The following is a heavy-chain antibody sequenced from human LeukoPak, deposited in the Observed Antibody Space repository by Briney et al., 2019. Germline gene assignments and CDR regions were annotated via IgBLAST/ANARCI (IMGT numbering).Heavy chain of an antibody. CDR3: AKAIHGGYFQH. V-gene: IGHV3-30*18. CDR2: VSYDGSNK. J-gene: IGHJ1*01. CDR1: GFTFSSYG. Sequence: GGSLRLSCAASGFTFSSYGMHWVRQAPGKGLEWVAVVSYDGSNKYYADSVKGRFTISRDNSKNTLYLQMNSLRAEDTAVYYCAKAIHGGYFQHWGQGTLVTVSS.